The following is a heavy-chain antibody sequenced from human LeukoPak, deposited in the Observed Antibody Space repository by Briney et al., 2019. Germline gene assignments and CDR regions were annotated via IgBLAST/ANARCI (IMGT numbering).Heavy chain of an antibody. J-gene: IGHJ4*02. V-gene: IGHV3-21*01. CDR3: ARMPTIEVAGTRDY. Sequence: GGSLRLSCAASGFTFSSYSMNWVRQAPGKGLEWVSSISSSSSYIYYADSVKGRFTISRDNAKNSLYLQMNSLRAEDTAVYYCARMPTIEVAGTRDYWGQGTLVTVSS. D-gene: IGHD6-19*01. CDR1: GFTFSSYS. CDR2: ISSSSSYI.